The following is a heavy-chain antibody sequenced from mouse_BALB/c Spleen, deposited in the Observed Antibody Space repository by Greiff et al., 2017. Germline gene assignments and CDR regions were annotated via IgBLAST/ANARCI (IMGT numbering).Heavy chain of an antibody. Sequence: ESGAELAKPGASVKMSCKASGYTFTSYWMHWVKQRPGQGLEWIGYINPSTGYTEYNQKFKDKATLTADKSSSTAYMQLSSLTSEDSAVYYCARDYGSRYFDVWGAGTTVTVSS. V-gene: IGHV1-7*01. CDR3: ARDYGSRYFDV. J-gene: IGHJ1*01. CDR1: GYTFTSYW. CDR2: INPSTGYT. D-gene: IGHD1-1*01.